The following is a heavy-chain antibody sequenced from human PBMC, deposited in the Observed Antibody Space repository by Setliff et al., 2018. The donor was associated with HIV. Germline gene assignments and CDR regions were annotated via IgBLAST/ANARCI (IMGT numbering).Heavy chain of an antibody. CDR1: GFTFSNFW. Sequence: PGGSLRLSCATSGFTFSNFWMTWVRQAPGKGLEWVASIGRDSNHIGYADSVKGRFTVSRDNAKNSLYLQMNSVRAEDKAVYYCAKDWDPAGEFYYMDVWGKGTTVTVSS. J-gene: IGHJ6*03. D-gene: IGHD3-16*01. CDR2: IGRDSNHI. V-gene: IGHV3-9*01. CDR3: AKDWDPAGEFYYMDV.